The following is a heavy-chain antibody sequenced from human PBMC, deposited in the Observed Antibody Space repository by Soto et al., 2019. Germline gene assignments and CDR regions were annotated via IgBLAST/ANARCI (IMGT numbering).Heavy chain of an antibody. CDR1: GFTFSSYA. D-gene: IGHD4-17*01. V-gene: IGHV3-23*01. CDR2: ISGSGGST. CDR3: AKVGTVTTLAISDHWYFDL. Sequence: EVQLLESGGGLVQPGGSLRLSCAASGFTFSSYAMSWVRQAPGKGLEWVSAISGSGGSTYYADSVKGRFTISRDNSKNTLYLQMNSLRAEDTAVYYCAKVGTVTTLAISDHWYFDLWGRGTLVTVSS. J-gene: IGHJ2*01.